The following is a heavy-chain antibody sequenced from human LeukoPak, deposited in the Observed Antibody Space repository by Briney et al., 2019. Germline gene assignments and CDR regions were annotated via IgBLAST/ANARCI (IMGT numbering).Heavy chain of an antibody. J-gene: IGHJ4*02. CDR1: GFTFSSYA. CDR3: ARDHGYSYGKCDY. D-gene: IGHD5-18*01. CDR2: ISYDGSNK. V-gene: IGHV3-30*04. Sequence: GGSLRLSCAASGFTFSSYAMHWVRQAPGKGLEWVAVISYDGSNKYYADSVKGRFTISRDNSKNTLYLQMNSLRAEDTAVYYCARDHGYSYGKCDYWGQGTLVTVSS.